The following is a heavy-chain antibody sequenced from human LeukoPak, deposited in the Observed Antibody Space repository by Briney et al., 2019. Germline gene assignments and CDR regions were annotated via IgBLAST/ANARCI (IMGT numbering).Heavy chain of an antibody. Sequence: GGSLRLSCAASGFTFSSYSMNWVRQAPGKGLEWGSYISSSSSTIYYADSVKGRFTISRDNAKNSLYLQMNSLRAEDTAVYYCASFPMGWELLGGSRSDYWGQGTLVTVPS. J-gene: IGHJ4*02. CDR1: GFTFSSYS. D-gene: IGHD1-26*01. CDR2: ISSSSSTI. V-gene: IGHV3-48*01. CDR3: ASFPMGWELLGGSRSDY.